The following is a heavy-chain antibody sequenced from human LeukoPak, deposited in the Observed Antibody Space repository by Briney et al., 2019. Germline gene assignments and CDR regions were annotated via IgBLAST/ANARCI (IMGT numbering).Heavy chain of an antibody. CDR3: ASGSIVAGDY. Sequence: PGGSLRLSCAASEFDFSSHAMTWVRQAPGKGLEWVSAISISGSKTYYADSVKGRFTISRDNSKNTLYLQMNSLRAEDTAVYYCASGSIVAGDYWGQGTLVTVSS. D-gene: IGHD5-12*01. CDR1: EFDFSSHA. V-gene: IGHV3-23*01. CDR2: ISISGSKT. J-gene: IGHJ4*02.